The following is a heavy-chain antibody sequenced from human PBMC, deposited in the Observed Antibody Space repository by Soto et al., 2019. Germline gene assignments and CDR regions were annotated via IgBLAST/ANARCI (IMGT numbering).Heavy chain of an antibody. Sequence: SETLSLTCTVSGGSISSYYWSWIRQPPGKGLEWIGYIYYSGSTNYNPSLKSRVTISVDTSKNQFSLKLSSVTAADTAVYYCARLRRGYDAIHIRGQGTIVTVSS. J-gene: IGHJ3*02. CDR2: IYYSGST. V-gene: IGHV4-59*01. CDR3: ARLRRGYDAIHI. CDR1: GGSISSYY. D-gene: IGHD3-10*01.